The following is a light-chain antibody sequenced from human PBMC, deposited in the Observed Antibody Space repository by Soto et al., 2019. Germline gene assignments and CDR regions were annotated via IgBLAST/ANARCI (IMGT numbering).Light chain of an antibody. V-gene: IGKV4-1*01. CDR1: QSILYRLNNKNF. CDR2: WAS. J-gene: IGKJ2*01. Sequence: DIVMTQSPDSLAVSLGERATINCKSSQSILYRLNNKNFLAWYQQKPGQPPKLLIYWASTRESGVPDRFSGSDSGTDFTLTISSLQAEDVAVYYCHQYYSAPYTFGQGPNWRSN. CDR3: HQYYSAPYT.